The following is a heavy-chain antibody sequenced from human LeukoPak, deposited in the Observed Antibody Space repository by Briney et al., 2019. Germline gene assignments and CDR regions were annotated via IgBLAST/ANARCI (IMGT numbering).Heavy chain of an antibody. V-gene: IGHV1-69*13. J-gene: IGHJ4*02. CDR3: ARDPYYYDSSGYDY. D-gene: IGHD3-22*01. CDR2: IIPIFGTA. Sequence: GASVKVSCKASGGTFISYAISWVRQAPGQGLEWMGGIIPIFGTANYAQKLQGRVTITADESTSTAYMELSSLRSEDTAMYYCARDPYYYDSSGYDYWGQGTLVTVSS. CDR1: GGTFISYA.